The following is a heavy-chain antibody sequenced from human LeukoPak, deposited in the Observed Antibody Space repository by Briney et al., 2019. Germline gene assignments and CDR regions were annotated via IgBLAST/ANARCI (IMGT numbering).Heavy chain of an antibody. CDR1: GFIFTNYN. D-gene: IGHD2-15*01. Sequence: GESLRLSCAASGFIFTNYNINWVRQAPGKGLEWLSYVSASGSIMYYADSVKGRFTISRDNAKNSVYLQMNSLRDEDTAIYYCTPFTYWGQGTLVSVSS. J-gene: IGHJ4*02. CDR2: VSASGSIM. CDR3: TPFTY. V-gene: IGHV3-48*02.